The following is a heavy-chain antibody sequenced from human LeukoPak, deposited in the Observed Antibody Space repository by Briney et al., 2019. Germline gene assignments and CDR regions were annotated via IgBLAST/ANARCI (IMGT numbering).Heavy chain of an antibody. Sequence: ISWXRQAPGQGLEWMGGIIPIFGTANYAQKFQGRVTITTDESTSTAYMELSSLRSEDTAVYYCARSRSQVITDLNYYYYMDVWGKGTT. J-gene: IGHJ6*03. V-gene: IGHV1-69*05. CDR3: ARSRSQVITDLNYYYYMDV. CDR2: IIPIFGTA. D-gene: IGHD3-10*01.